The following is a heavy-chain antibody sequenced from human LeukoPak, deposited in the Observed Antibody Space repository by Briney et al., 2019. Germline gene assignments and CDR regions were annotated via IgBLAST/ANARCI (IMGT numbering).Heavy chain of an antibody. Sequence: PGGSLRLSCAASGLTFSSYWMSWVRQAPGKGLEWVANIKQDGSEKYYVDSVKGRFTISRDNAKNSLYLQMNSLRAEDTAVYYCARGRGSQGYWGQGTLVTVSS. CDR1: GLTFSSYW. CDR2: IKQDGSEK. V-gene: IGHV3-7*01. CDR3: ARGRGSQGY. D-gene: IGHD3-16*01. J-gene: IGHJ4*02.